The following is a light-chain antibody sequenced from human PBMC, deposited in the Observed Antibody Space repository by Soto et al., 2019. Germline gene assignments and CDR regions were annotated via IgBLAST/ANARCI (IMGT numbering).Light chain of an antibody. CDR3: QQYNAWPPGT. Sequence: PGERATLSCRASQSVNSNYLAWYQQKPGQAARLLIYGASSRATGIPDRFSGVGSGTDFTLTISRLEPEDFGIYYCQQYNAWPPGTFGQGTKVDIK. CDR1: QSVNSNY. J-gene: IGKJ1*01. CDR2: GAS. V-gene: IGKV3-20*01.